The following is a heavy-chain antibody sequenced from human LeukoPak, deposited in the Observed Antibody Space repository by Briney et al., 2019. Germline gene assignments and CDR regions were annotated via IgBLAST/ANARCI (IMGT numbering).Heavy chain of an antibody. CDR1: GGSISRYY. Sequence: SETLSLTCTVSGGSISRYYWSRIRQPPGKGLEWIGYKDYSGSTNYNRSLKSRVTISVDTSKNQFSLKLSSVTAADTAVYYCARDQTDRDGMYDAFDIWGQGTMVTVSS. CDR3: ARDQTDRDGMYDAFDI. V-gene: IGHV4-59*01. CDR2: KDYSGST. D-gene: IGHD5-24*01. J-gene: IGHJ3*02.